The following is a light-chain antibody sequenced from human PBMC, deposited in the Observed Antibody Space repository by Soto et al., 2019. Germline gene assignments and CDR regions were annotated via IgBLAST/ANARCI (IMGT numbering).Light chain of an antibody. CDR3: QQYYNWPVT. V-gene: IGKV3-15*01. CDR2: GAS. CDR1: RTVSNR. Sequence: EILMKQSPATLSVSPGERVTFSCRASRTVSNRLAWYQHKPGQAPRLLISGASTGATGIPPRFSGSGSGTEFTLTVDSLQPEDIAVYYCQQYYNWPVTFGGGTKVDIK. J-gene: IGKJ4*01.